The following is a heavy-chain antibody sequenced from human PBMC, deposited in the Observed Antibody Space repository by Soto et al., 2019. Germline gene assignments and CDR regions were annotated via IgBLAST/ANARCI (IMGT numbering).Heavy chain of an antibody. V-gene: IGHV3-9*01. CDR1: GFTFDDYA. CDR2: ISWNSGSI. CDR3: AQDSPYSSGLFDY. J-gene: IGHJ4*02. Sequence: PGGSLRLSCAASGFTFDDYAMHWVRQAPGKGLEWVSGISWNSGSIGYADSVKGRFTISRDNAKNSLYLQMNSLRAEDTALYYCAQDSPYSSGLFDYWGQGT. D-gene: IGHD6-19*01.